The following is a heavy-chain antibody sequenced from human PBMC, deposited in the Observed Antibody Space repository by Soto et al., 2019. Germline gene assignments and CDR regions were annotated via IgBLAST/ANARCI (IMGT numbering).Heavy chain of an antibody. CDR1: GFTFSSYA. CDR3: AKQQGPGTPYYYAMDV. V-gene: IGHV3-23*01. CDR2: ISGSGGRT. J-gene: IGHJ6*02. Sequence: GGSLRLSCAASGFTFSSYAMNWVRQAPGKGLEWVSAISGSGGRTYYADSVKGRFTISRDNSKNTLYMQMNSLRAEDTAVYYCAKQQGPGTPYYYAMDVWGQGTTVTVSS. D-gene: IGHD1-1*01.